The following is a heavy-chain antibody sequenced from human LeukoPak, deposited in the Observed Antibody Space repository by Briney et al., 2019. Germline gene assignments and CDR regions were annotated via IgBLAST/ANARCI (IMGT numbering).Heavy chain of an antibody. J-gene: IGHJ4*02. CDR3: ARKGRDGRVVVIRAFDY. CDR2: INHSGST. CDR1: GGSFSGYY. D-gene: IGHD3-22*01. V-gene: IGHV4-34*01. Sequence: PSETLSLTCAVYGGSFSGYYWSWIRQPPGKGLEWIGEINHSGSTNYNPSLKSRVTISVDTSKNQFSLKLSSVTAADTAVYYCARKGRDGRVVVIRAFDYWGQGTLVTVSS.